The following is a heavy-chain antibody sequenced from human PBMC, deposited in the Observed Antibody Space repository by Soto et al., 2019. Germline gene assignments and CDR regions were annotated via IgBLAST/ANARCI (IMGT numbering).Heavy chain of an antibody. CDR3: ATTLPAWGSQHYYYYYGMDV. Sequence: GASVKVSCKVSGYTLTELSMHWVRQAPGKGLEWMGGFDPEDGETIYAQKFQGRVAMTEDTSTDTAYMELSSLRSEDTAVYYCATTLPAWGSQHYYYYYGMDVWGQGTKGTVSS. V-gene: IGHV1-24*01. D-gene: IGHD7-27*01. CDR1: GYTLTELS. J-gene: IGHJ6*02. CDR2: FDPEDGET.